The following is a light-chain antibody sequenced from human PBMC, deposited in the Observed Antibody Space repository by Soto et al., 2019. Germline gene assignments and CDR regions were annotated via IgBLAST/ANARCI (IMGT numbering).Light chain of an antibody. V-gene: IGLV2-14*01. CDR3: SSYTIRRSVV. CDR2: AVT. J-gene: IGLJ2*01. Sequence: QSVLTQPASVSGSPGQSITISCTGTSSDVGGYNYVSWYQQHPGKAPKLMIYAVTNRPSGISNRISASKSGNTASLTISGLQAEDEADYYCSSYTIRRSVVFGGGTQLTVL. CDR1: SSDVGGYNY.